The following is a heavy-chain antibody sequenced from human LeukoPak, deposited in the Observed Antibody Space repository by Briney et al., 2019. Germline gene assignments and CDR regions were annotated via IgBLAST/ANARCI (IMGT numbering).Heavy chain of an antibody. Sequence: ASVKVSCKASGYTFISYGISWVRQAPGQGLEWMGWISAYNGNTNYAQKLQGRVTMTTDTSTTTAHMELRSLRSDDTAVYYCARDQQWLDPARHDFDYWGQGTLVTVSS. CDR1: GYTFISYG. J-gene: IGHJ4*02. D-gene: IGHD6-19*01. CDR3: ARDQQWLDPARHDFDY. V-gene: IGHV1-18*01. CDR2: ISAYNGNT.